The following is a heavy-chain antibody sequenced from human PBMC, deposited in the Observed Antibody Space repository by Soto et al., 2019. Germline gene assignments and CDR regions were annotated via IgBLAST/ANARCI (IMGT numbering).Heavy chain of an antibody. V-gene: IGHV3-23*01. Sequence: EVQLLESGGGLVQPGGSLRLSCAASGFTFSRYALSWVRQAPGKGLEWVSAISGSGDDSYYADSVKGRFTISRDNSKNTLYRQMNSLRAEDTAIYYCAKAAVANWYFDLWGRGTLVTVSS. CDR3: AKAAVANWYFDL. CDR1: GFTFSRYA. D-gene: IGHD2-15*01. J-gene: IGHJ2*01. CDR2: ISGSGDDS.